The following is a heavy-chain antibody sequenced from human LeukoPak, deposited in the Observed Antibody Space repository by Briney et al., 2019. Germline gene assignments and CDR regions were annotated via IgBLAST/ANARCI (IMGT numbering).Heavy chain of an antibody. CDR1: GFTFSSYE. D-gene: IGHD3-16*01. J-gene: IGHJ4*02. CDR3: ARDIRGFGGATYYFDY. Sequence: GGSLRLSCAASGFTFSSYEMNWVRQAPGKGLEWVSYISSSGSTIYYADSVKGRFTISRDNAKNSLYLQMNSLRAEDTAVDYCARDIRGFGGATYYFDYWGQGTLVTVSS. V-gene: IGHV3-48*03. CDR2: ISSSGSTI.